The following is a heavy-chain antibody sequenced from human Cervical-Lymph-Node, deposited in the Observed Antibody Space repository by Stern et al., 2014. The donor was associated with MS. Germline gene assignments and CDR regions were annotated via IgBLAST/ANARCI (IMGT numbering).Heavy chain of an antibody. CDR3: ARCPPGSSPDY. CDR2: ISAYNGNT. Sequence: VQLLQSGAEVKKPGASVKVSCKASAYTFADYDISWVRQAPGQGLEWMGWISAYNGNTNYAQKFQGRVTMTTDTSTSTAYMELRSLRSDDTAVYYCARCPPGSSPDYWGQGTLVTVSS. CDR1: AYTFADYD. D-gene: IGHD6-6*01. J-gene: IGHJ4*02. V-gene: IGHV1-18*01.